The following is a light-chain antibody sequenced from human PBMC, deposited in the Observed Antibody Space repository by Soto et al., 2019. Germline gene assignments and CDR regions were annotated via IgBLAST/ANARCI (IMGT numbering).Light chain of an antibody. CDR2: GAS. Sequence: EIVLTQSPATLSLSPGERATLSCRARQSVTSSYLAWYQQKPGQAPRLLIYGASSRATGIPDRFSGSGSGTDFTLTVSRLEPEDLAVYYCQQYGRSPPTFGQGTKVEIQ. V-gene: IGKV3-20*01. CDR3: QQYGRSPPT. CDR1: QSVTSSY. J-gene: IGKJ1*01.